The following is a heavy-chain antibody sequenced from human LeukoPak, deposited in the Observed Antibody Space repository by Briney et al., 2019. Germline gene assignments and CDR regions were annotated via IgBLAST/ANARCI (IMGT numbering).Heavy chain of an antibody. CDR3: ARDRGVDY. D-gene: IGHD1-26*01. CDR2: INQDGSQN. V-gene: IGHV3-7*01. CDR1: GFSFSDYW. J-gene: IGHJ4*02. Sequence: QPGGSLRLSCAASGFSFSDYWMSWVRQAPGRGLEWVGNINQDGSQNSSVDSVKGRFTISRDNAKNSLYLQMNSLRAEDTAVYYCARDRGVDYWGQGTLVTVSS.